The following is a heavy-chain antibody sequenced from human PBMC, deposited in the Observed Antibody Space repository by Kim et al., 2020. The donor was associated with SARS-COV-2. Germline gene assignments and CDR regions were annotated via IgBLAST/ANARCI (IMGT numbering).Heavy chain of an antibody. CDR3: ARGDIAAAVYYYGMDV. CDR1: GGSISSGGYY. Sequence: SETLSLTCTVSGGSISSGGYYWSWIRQHPGKGLEWIGYIYYSGSTYYNPSLKSRVTISVDTSKNQFSLKLSSVTAADTAVYYCARGDIAAAVYYYGMDVWGQGTTVTVSS. V-gene: IGHV4-31*03. D-gene: IGHD6-13*01. J-gene: IGHJ6*02. CDR2: IYYSGST.